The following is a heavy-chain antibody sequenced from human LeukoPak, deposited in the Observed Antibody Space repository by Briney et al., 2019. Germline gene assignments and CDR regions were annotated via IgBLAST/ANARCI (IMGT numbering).Heavy chain of an antibody. CDR1: EFTFSDYA. CDR3: AKGKDC. J-gene: IGHJ4*02. Sequence: GGSLRLSCVASEFTFSDYAMSWVRQAPGKGLEWVSAITGSGGSTYYADSVKGRFTISRDNSKNTLYLQMNSLRADDTAVYYCAKGKDCWGQGTLVAVFS. V-gene: IGHV3-23*01. CDR2: ITGSGGST.